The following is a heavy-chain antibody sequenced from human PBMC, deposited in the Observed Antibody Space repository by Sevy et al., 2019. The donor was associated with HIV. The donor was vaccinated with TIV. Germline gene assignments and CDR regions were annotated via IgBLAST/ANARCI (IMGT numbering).Heavy chain of an antibody. CDR1: GFTFSSYG. J-gene: IGHJ6*02. V-gene: IGHV3-30*02. D-gene: IGHD6-13*01. Sequence: GGSLRLSCAASGFTFSSYGMHWVRQAPGKGLEWVAFIRYDGSNKYYADSVKGRFTSSRDNSKNTLYLQMNSLRAEDTAVYYCAKDPSGSSSWYTYYYYGMDVWGQGTTVTVSS. CDR2: IRYDGSNK. CDR3: AKDPSGSSSWYTYYYYGMDV.